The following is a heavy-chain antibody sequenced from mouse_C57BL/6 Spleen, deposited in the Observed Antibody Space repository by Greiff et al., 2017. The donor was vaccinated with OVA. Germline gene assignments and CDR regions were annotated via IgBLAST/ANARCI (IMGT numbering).Heavy chain of an antibody. CDR2: INPNNGGT. V-gene: IGHV1-18*01. D-gene: IGHD1-1*01. Sequence: EVQLQQSGPELVKPGASVKIPCKASGYTFTDYNMDWVKQSHGKSLEWIGDINPNNGGTIYNQKFKGKATLTVDKSSSTAYMELRSLTSEDTAVYYCARITTEGYYFDYWGQGTTLTVSS. CDR3: ARITTEGYYFDY. CDR1: GYTFTDYN. J-gene: IGHJ2*01.